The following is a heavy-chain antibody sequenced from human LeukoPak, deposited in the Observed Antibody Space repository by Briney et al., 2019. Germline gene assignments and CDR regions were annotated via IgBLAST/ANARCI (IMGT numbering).Heavy chain of an antibody. V-gene: IGHV1-18*01. CDR2: ISAYNGNT. CDR3: ARFHTSSWFFDS. Sequence: AASVKVSYKASGYTFTSYGISWVRQAPGQGLEWMGWISAYNGNTNYAQKLQGRVTMTTDTSTSTAYMELRSLRSDDTAVYYCARFHTSSWFFDSWGQGILVTVSS. CDR1: GYTFTSYG. J-gene: IGHJ4*02. D-gene: IGHD6-13*01.